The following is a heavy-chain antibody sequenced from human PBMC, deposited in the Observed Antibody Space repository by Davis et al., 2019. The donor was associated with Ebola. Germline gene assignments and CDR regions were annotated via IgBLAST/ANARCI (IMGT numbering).Heavy chain of an antibody. CDR3: ARAGGSSGWYNWFDP. Sequence: SVKVSCKASGGTFSSYAISWVRQAPGQGLEWMGGIIPIFGTANYAQKFQGRVTITADESTSTAYMELSSLRSDDTAVYYCARAGGSSGWYNWFDPWGQGTLVTVSS. J-gene: IGHJ5*02. CDR2: IIPIFGTA. CDR1: GGTFSSYA. D-gene: IGHD6-19*01. V-gene: IGHV1-69*13.